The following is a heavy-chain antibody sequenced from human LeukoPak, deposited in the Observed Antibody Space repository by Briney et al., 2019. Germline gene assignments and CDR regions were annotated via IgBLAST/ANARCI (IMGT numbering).Heavy chain of an antibody. V-gene: IGHV3-7*01. CDR1: GFTFSNYW. J-gene: IGHJ4*02. CDR2: IKQDGSEK. Sequence: PGGSLRLSCAASGFTFSNYWMSWVRQAPGTGLEWVANIKQDGSEKYYVDSVKGRFTISRDNAKNSLYLQMNSLRAEDTAVYYCASHENDYYDSSGYYYWGQGTLVTVSS. CDR3: ASHENDYYDSSGYYY. D-gene: IGHD3-22*01.